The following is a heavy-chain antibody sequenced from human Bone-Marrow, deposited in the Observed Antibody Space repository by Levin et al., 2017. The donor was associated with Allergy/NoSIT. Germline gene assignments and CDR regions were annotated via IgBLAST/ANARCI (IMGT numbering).Heavy chain of an antibody. D-gene: IGHD1-26*01. CDR2: TSDDGDND. J-gene: IGHJ4*02. Sequence: QPGGSLRLSCAASGFTFTSYAMHWVRQAPGKGLQWVAQTSDDGDNDYYADSVKGRFTISRDNSKNTLYLQMNSLRIDDTAIYYCATEGGTWYYFDYWGQGTLVTVSS. CDR3: ATEGGTWYYFDY. V-gene: IGHV3-30-3*01. CDR1: GFTFTSYA.